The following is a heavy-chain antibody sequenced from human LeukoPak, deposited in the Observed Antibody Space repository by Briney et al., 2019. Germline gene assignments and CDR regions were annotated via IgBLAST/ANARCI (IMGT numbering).Heavy chain of an antibody. CDR1: GGSFSGCY. D-gene: IGHD6-13*01. CDR3: ARGYPQLVLSWFDP. J-gene: IGHJ5*02. V-gene: IGHV4-34*01. Sequence: SETLSLTCAVYGGSFSGCYWSWIRQPPGKGLEWIGEINHSGSTNYNPSLKSRVTISVDTSKNQFSLKLSSVTAADTAVYYCARGYPQLVLSWFDPWGQGTLVTVSS. CDR2: INHSGST.